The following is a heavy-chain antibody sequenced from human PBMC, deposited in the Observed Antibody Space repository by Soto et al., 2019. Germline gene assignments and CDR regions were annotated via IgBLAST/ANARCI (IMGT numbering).Heavy chain of an antibody. CDR1: GDSIGTTHSY. CDR3: ARDLANSNPLYLDY. J-gene: IGHJ4*02. D-gene: IGHD4-4*01. CDR2: IHYSGST. Sequence: SETLSLTCTVSGDSIGTTHSYWAWIRQSPGKGLEWIGNIHYSGSTYYMPSLRSRVTLSVDTSKNQFSLRLTSVTAEDTAVYFCARDLANSNPLYLDYWRRGTLVT. V-gene: IGHV4-39*02.